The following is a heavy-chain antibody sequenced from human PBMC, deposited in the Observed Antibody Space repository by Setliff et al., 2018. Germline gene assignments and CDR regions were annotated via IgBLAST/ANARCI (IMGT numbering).Heavy chain of an antibody. Sequence: PSETLSLTCTVSGDSISSGSYYWTWIRQPAGKGLEWIGHFHTGGSTNYNRSLRSRVSISVDTFKNQFSLKLSSVTAADTATYYCARAGPTVTFFRVLVISWRDPWGQGSLVTVSS. CDR3: ARAGPTVTFFRVLVISWRDP. V-gene: IGHV4-61*09. CDR2: FHTGGST. D-gene: IGHD3-3*01. J-gene: IGHJ5*02. CDR1: GDSISSGSYY.